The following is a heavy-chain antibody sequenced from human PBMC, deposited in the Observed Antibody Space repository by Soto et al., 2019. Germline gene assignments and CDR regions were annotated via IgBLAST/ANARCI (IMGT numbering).Heavy chain of an antibody. CDR2: INHSGST. V-gene: IGHV4-34*01. CDR3: ARLGFWSGYYGMDV. D-gene: IGHD3-3*01. CDR1: GGSFSGYY. J-gene: IGHJ6*02. Sequence: PSETLSLTCAVYGGSFSGYYWSWIRQPPGKGLERIGEINHSGSTNYNPSLKSRVTISVDTSKNQFSLKLSSVTAADTAVYYCARLGFWSGYYGMDVWGQGTTVTVSS.